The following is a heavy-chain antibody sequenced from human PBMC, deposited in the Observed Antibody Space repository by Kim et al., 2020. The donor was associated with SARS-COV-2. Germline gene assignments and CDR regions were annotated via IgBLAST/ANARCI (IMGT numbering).Heavy chain of an antibody. J-gene: IGHJ4*02. Sequence: RAPKCRVTISVDTSQKQCSLKLSSVTAADTVVYYCARDSSGYYLAFDYWGQGTLVTVSS. D-gene: IGHD3-22*01. CDR3: ARDSSGYYLAFDY. V-gene: IGHV4-31*02.